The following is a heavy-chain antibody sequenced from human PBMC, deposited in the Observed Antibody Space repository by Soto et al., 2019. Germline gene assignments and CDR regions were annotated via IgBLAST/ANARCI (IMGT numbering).Heavy chain of an antibody. J-gene: IGHJ6*02. D-gene: IGHD2-2*01. CDR3: ARDLGYCSSTSCSRVGGMDV. CDR1: GGTFSSYA. V-gene: IGHV1-69*01. Sequence: QVQLVQSGAEVKKPGSSVKVSCKAAGGTFSSYAISWVRQAPGQGLEWMAGIIPIFGTANYAKKFQGRVTITAEESTSTAYMELSSLRSEDTAVYYCARDLGYCSSTSCSRVGGMDVWGQGTTVTVSS. CDR2: IIPIFGTA.